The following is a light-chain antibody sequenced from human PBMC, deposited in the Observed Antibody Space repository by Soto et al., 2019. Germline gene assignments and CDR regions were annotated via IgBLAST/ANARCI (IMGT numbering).Light chain of an antibody. CDR3: QQYYSYPRT. CDR2: AAS. CDR1: QGISSY. V-gene: IGKV1-8*01. Sequence: AIRMTQSPSSLSASTGDRVSITLRASQGISSYLAWYQQKPGKAPKLLIYAASTLQSGVPSRFSGSGSGTDFTLTISCLQSEDFATYYCQQYYSYPRTFGQGTKVDIK. J-gene: IGKJ1*01.